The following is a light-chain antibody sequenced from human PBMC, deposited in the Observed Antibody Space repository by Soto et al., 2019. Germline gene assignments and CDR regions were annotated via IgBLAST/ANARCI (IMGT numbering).Light chain of an antibody. CDR1: QSISTY. J-gene: IGKJ1*01. CDR2: KAS. CDR3: QQYNSYRWT. V-gene: IGKV1-5*03. Sequence: DIQMTQSRSTLSASVGDRVTITCRASQSISTYLALYQQKPGKAPKLLIYKASSLESGVPSRFSGSGSGTEFTLTISSLQPDDFATYYCQQYNSYRWTFGLGTKVDIK.